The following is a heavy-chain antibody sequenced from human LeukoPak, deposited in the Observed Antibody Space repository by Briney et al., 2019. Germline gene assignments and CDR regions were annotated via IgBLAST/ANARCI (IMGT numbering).Heavy chain of an antibody. CDR2: ISGSGGST. J-gene: IGHJ6*02. CDR3: AKFRATIFGAGMDV. Sequence: GGSLRLSCAASGLTFSSHAMSWVRQAPGKGLEWVSAISGSGGSTYYADSVKGRFTISRDNSKNTLYLQTNSLRAEDTAVYYCAKFRATIFGAGMDVWGQGTTVTVSS. D-gene: IGHD3-3*01. V-gene: IGHV3-23*01. CDR1: GLTFSSHA.